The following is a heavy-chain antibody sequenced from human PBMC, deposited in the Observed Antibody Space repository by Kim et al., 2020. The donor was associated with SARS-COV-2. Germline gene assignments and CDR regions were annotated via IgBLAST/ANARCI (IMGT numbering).Heavy chain of an antibody. Sequence: SQKFQGRVTITRDKSASTAYMELSSLRSEDTAVYYCARDSRIFGVVVDPWGQGTLVTVSS. CDR3: ARDSRIFGVVVDP. J-gene: IGHJ5*02. D-gene: IGHD3-3*01. V-gene: IGHV1-3*01.